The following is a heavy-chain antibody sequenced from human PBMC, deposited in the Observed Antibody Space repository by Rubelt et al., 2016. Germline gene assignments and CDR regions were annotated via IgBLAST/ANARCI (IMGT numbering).Heavy chain of an antibody. CDR3: ARDRNYYDSSGFSNFDY. CDR1: GFTFSSSA. D-gene: IGHD3-22*01. CDR2: TSSTGGST. J-gene: IGHJ4*02. V-gene: IGHV3-23*01. Sequence: EVQLLESGGDLVQPGGSLRLSCAASGFTFSSSAMSWVRQAPGKGLEWVSGTSSTGGSTSYADSVKGRFTISRDNSTNTLYLQMNSLKAEETAVYYGARDRNYYDSSGFSNFDYWGQGTLVTVSS.